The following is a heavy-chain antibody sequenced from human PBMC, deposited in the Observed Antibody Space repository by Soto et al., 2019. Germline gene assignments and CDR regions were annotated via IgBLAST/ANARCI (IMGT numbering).Heavy chain of an antibody. D-gene: IGHD3-3*01. CDR3: AKDLNYDFWSGYGWYYYGMDV. J-gene: IGHJ6*02. CDR1: GFTFSSYA. Sequence: GGSLRLSCAASGFTFSSYAMSWVRQAPGKGLEWVSAISGSGGSTYYADSVKGRFTISRDNSKNTLYLQMNSLSAEDTAVYYCAKDLNYDFWSGYGWYYYGMDVWGQGTTVTVSS. V-gene: IGHV3-23*01. CDR2: ISGSGGST.